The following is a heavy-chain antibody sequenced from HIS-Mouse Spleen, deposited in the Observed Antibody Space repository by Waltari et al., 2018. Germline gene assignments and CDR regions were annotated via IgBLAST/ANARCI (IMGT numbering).Heavy chain of an antibody. V-gene: IGHV4-39*07. Sequence: QLQLQESGPGLVKPSETLSLTCTVSGGSISSSIYYLGWIRQPPGKGLEWIGSIYYSGSTYYNPSLKIRVTISVDTSKNQFSLKMSSVTAADTAVYYCAREIPYSSSWYDWYFDLWGRGTLVTVSS. CDR2: IYYSGST. D-gene: IGHD6-13*01. J-gene: IGHJ2*01. CDR1: GGSISSSIYY. CDR3: AREIPYSSSWYDWYFDL.